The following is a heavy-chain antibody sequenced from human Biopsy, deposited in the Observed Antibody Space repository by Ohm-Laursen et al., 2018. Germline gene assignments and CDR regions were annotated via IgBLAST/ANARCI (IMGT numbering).Heavy chain of an antibody. D-gene: IGHD3-22*01. CDR1: GDSISSYY. Sequence: SETLSLTCTVSGDSISSYYWSWIRQPPAKGLQWIGYVYYTGSTDYNPSLQSRVTISVDTSKNHFSLRLRSVTPADTAIYYCARDRGYYSDRTVPGYFDLWGRGTLVTVSS. CDR3: ARDRGYYSDRTVPGYFDL. J-gene: IGHJ2*01. CDR2: VYYTGST. V-gene: IGHV4-59*01.